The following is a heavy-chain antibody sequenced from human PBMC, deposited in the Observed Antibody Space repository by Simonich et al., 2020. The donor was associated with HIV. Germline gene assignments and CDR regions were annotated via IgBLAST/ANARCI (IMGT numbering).Heavy chain of an antibody. Sequence: CAASGFTFSSYSMNWVRQAPGKGLEWVAYISSSSRTIYYADSVKGRFTISRDNAKNSLYLQMNSLRAEDTAVYYCAREPPTIYGGSRAFDIWGQGTMVTVSS. CDR3: AREPPTIYGGSRAFDI. CDR2: ISSSSRTI. D-gene: IGHD2-15*01. J-gene: IGHJ3*02. CDR1: GFTFSSYS. V-gene: IGHV3-48*01.